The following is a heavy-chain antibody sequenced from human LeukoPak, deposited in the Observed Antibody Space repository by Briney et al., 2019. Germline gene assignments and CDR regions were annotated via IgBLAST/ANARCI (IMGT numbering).Heavy chain of an antibody. V-gene: IGHV3-30*03. J-gene: IGHJ4*02. Sequence: GGSLRLSCAASGFTFSSYGMHWVRRAPGKGLEWVAVISYDGSNKYYADSVKGRFTIYRDNSKNTLYLQMNSLRAEDTAVYYCRSMITFGGLWGQGTLVTVSS. CDR1: GFTFSSYG. D-gene: IGHD3-16*01. CDR2: ISYDGSNK. CDR3: RSMITFGGL.